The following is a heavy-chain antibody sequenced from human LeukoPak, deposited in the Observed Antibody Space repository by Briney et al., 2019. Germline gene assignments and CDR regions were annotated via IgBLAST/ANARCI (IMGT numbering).Heavy chain of an antibody. D-gene: IGHD3-16*02. CDR2: NXYXGTT. J-gene: IGHJ4*02. CDR1: GGSISSSSYX. Sequence: PSETLSLTCTVSGGSISSSSYXWGWXRQPPXKGLDYXGSNXYXGTTYYSPSLKSRVTISVDTSKNQFSLKLSSVTAADTAVYYCARGRRMITFGGVIVHYYFDYWGQGTLVTVSS. V-gene: IGHV4-39*02. CDR3: ARGRRMITFGGVIVHYYFDY.